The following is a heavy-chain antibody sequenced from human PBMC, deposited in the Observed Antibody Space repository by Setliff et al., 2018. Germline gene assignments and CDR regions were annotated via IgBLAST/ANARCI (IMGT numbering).Heavy chain of an antibody. CDR1: GFTFSTYA. Sequence: PGGSLRLSCAASGFTFSTYAMSWVRQPPGKGLEWIGYIFTSGSTQYNPSLKRRATISRDTSSNQFSLKVSSVTAADTAVYYCARAPPNRYSGSYEYFYMDVWGKGTTVTVSS. D-gene: IGHD1-26*01. CDR2: IFTSGST. J-gene: IGHJ6*03. CDR3: ARAPPNRYSGSYEYFYMDV. V-gene: IGHV4-4*09.